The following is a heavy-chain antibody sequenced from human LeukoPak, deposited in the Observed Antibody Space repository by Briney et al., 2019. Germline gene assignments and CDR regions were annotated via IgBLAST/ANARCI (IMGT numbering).Heavy chain of an antibody. CDR2: IYHSGST. J-gene: IGHJ6*03. V-gene: IGHV4-38-2*01. CDR1: GYSISSGYY. Sequence: KPSETLSLTCAVSGYSISSGYYWGWIRQPPGKGLEWIGSIYHSGSTYYNPSLKSRVTISVDTSKNQFSLKLSSVTAAGTAVYYCARHSSGYMDVWGKGTTVTVSS. CDR3: ARHSSGYMDV. D-gene: IGHD6-6*01.